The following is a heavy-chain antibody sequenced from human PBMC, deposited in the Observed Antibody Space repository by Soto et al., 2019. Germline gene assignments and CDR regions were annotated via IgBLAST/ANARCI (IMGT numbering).Heavy chain of an antibody. V-gene: IGHV3-15*07. CDR3: TTGYAPTATHYGY. CDR2: IKSTRNGGTT. J-gene: IGHJ4*02. Sequence: EVQLVESGGVLVKPGGSLRLSCAAFGFTFSSAWMNWVRQAPGKGLEWVGRIKSTRNGGTTDYTAPVKGRFIISRDDLXXXLYLXXXXXKXXXXXXXYCTTGYAPTATHYGYWGQGTLVTVSS. D-gene: IGHD4-17*01. CDR1: GFTFSSAW.